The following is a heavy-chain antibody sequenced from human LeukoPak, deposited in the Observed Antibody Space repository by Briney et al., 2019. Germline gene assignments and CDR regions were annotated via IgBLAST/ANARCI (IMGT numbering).Heavy chain of an antibody. CDR1: GFTFSSYS. D-gene: IGHD2-15*01. V-gene: IGHV3-30*03. Sequence: GGSLRLSCVASGFTFSSYSMKWVRQAPGKGLEWVAVISYDGSNKYYADSVKGRFTISRDNSKNTLYLQMNSLRAEDTAVYYCAREISVVVSGDFDYWGQGTLVTVSS. J-gene: IGHJ4*02. CDR3: AREISVVVSGDFDY. CDR2: ISYDGSNK.